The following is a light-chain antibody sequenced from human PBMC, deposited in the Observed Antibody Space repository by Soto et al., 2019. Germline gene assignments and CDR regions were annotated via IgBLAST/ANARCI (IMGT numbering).Light chain of an antibody. CDR1: QSVRSTY. Sequence: EVVLTQSPGTLSLSPGERAALSCRASQSVRSTYLAWYQQKPGQAPRLLIYGASSRATGIPDRFSGSGSGTDFTLTISRLEPEDFGVYYCRLYGSPPLYTWGQGTELEI. CDR3: RLYGSPPLYT. J-gene: IGKJ2*01. CDR2: GAS. V-gene: IGKV3-20*01.